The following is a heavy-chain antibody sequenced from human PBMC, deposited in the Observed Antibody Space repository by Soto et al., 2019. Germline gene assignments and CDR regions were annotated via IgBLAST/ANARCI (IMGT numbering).Heavy chain of an antibody. D-gene: IGHD2-15*01. CDR3: ARGAVADFDY. CDR2: IYYSGST. CDR1: GGSISSGNYY. Sequence: SETLSLTCAVSGGSISSGNYYWSWIRQPPGKGLEWIGYIYYSGSTYYNPSLKSRVTISVDTSKNQFSLKLSSVTAADTAVYYCARGAVADFDYWGQGTLVTVSS. V-gene: IGHV4-30-4*01. J-gene: IGHJ4*02.